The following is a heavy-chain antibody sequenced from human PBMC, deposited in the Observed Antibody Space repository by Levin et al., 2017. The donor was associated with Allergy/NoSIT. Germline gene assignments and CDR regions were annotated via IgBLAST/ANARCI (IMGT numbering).Heavy chain of an antibody. CDR1: GGSISRHY. J-gene: IGHJ4*02. Sequence: PSETLSLTCTVSGGSISRHYWSWIRQPPGKGLEWIGDIYYSDTTSYNPSLKSRVTISADTSKSQFSLTLTSATAADTAVYYCAGQFGYNWNYFFDYWGQGTLVTVSS. D-gene: IGHD1-7*01. CDR2: IYYSDTT. CDR3: AGQFGYNWNYFFDY. V-gene: IGHV4-59*08.